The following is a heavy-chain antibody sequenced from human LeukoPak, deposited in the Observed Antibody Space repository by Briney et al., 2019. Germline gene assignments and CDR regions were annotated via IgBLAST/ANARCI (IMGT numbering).Heavy chain of an antibody. Sequence: SETLSLTCTVSGASISSYFWSWIRQPAGKGLEWIGRVYSSGSTNYNPSLKSRVTMSVDTSKNQFSLKLTSMIAADTAVYYCARGPFGDFRYFDYWGQGTLVTVSP. CDR2: VYSSGST. CDR3: ARGPFGDFRYFDY. V-gene: IGHV4-4*07. D-gene: IGHD4-17*01. CDR1: GASISSYF. J-gene: IGHJ4*02.